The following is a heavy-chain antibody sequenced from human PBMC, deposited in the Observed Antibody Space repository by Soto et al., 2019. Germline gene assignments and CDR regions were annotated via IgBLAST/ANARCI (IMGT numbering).Heavy chain of an antibody. V-gene: IGHV4-59*01. CDR3: ARAYSSGWPYYYYYYMDV. D-gene: IGHD6-19*01. CDR2: IYYSGST. Sequence: TSETLSLTCTVSGGSISSYYWSWIRQPPGKGLEWIGYIYYSGSTNYNPSLKSRVTISVDTSKNQFSLKLSSVTAADTAVYYCARAYSSGWPYYYYYYMDVWGKGTTVTVSS. J-gene: IGHJ6*03. CDR1: GGSISSYY.